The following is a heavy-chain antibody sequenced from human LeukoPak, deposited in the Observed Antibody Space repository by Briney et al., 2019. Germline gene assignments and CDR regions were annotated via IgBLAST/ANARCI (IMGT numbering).Heavy chain of an antibody. Sequence: PGGSLRLSCAASGFTVSSTYMNWVRQAPGKGLEWVSVIYSGGSTYYADSVRGRFTISRDNSKNTLYLQMNSLRAEDTAVYYCARGQYSSSSVYYYYYHMDVWGKGTTVTVSS. CDR3: ARGQYSSSSVYYYYYHMDV. CDR2: IYSGGST. D-gene: IGHD6-6*01. V-gene: IGHV3-53*01. CDR1: GFTVSSTY. J-gene: IGHJ6*03.